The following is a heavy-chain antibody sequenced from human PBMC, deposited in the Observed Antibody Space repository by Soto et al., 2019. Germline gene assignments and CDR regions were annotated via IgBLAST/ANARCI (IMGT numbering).Heavy chain of an antibody. J-gene: IGHJ4*02. CDR2: IKSRSDGGST. V-gene: IGHV3-15*07. CDR1: GFTFSSYS. CDR3: TTGKDAAGFY. D-gene: IGHD6-13*01. Sequence: GGSLRLSCAASGFTFSSYSMNWVGQAPGKGLEWVGRIKSRSDGGSTDYAAPVKGRFTISRDDSKNTLYLQMNSLTTDDTAVYYCTTGKDAAGFYWCQGNLVTVSS.